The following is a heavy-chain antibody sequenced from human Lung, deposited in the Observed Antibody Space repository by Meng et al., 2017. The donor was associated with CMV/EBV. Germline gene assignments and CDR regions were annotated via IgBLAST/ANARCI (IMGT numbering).Heavy chain of an antibody. D-gene: IGHD2-15*01. CDR1: GFTFSSYE. V-gene: IGHV3-48*03. J-gene: IGHJ6*02. Sequence: GGSXRLXCAASGFTFSSYEMNWVRQAPGKGLEWVAYISTSGTTIYYADSVRGRFTISRDNAKNSLFLQMNSLRAEDTAVYYCARSSGWLTPGGYGMDVWGQGTTVTVSS. CDR2: ISTSGTTI. CDR3: ARSSGWLTPGGYGMDV.